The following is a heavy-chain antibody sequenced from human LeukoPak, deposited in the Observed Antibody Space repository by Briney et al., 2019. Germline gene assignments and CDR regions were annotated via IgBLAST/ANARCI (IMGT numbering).Heavy chain of an antibody. CDR2: INSDGSST. Sequence: GGSLRLSCAASGFTFSSYWMHWVRQAPGKGLVWVSRINSDGSSTTYADSVKGRFTISRDNVKNTLSLQMNSLRAEDTAVYYCARDGPWFGEFFDYWGQGTLVTVSS. CDR3: ARDGPWFGEFFDY. V-gene: IGHV3-74*01. D-gene: IGHD3-10*01. J-gene: IGHJ4*02. CDR1: GFTFSSYW.